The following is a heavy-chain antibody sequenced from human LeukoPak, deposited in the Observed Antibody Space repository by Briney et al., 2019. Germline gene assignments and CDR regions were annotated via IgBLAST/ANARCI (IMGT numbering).Heavy chain of an antibody. CDR3: AKDIGDSTGYYSDAFDI. Sequence: ASVKVSCKASGYTFTSYDINWVRQATGQGLEWMGWMNPNSGNTGYAQKFQGRVTMTRNTSISTAYMELSSLRSEDTAVYYCAKDIGDSTGYYSDAFDIWGHGTMVTVSS. V-gene: IGHV1-8*01. J-gene: IGHJ3*02. CDR1: GYTFTSYD. CDR2: MNPNSGNT. D-gene: IGHD3-22*01.